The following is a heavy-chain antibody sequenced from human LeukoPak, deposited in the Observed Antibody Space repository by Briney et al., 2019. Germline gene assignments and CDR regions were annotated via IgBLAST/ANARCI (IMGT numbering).Heavy chain of an antibody. D-gene: IGHD2/OR15-2a*01. V-gene: IGHV4-59*01. CDR1: GGSISSYY. CDR2: IYYSGST. Sequence: SETLSLTCTVSGGSISSYYLSWIRQPPGKGLEWIGYIYYSGSTNYNPSLKSRVTISVDTSKNQFSLKLSSVTAADTAVYYCAREGICFDYWGQGTLVTVSS. CDR3: AREGICFDY. J-gene: IGHJ4*02.